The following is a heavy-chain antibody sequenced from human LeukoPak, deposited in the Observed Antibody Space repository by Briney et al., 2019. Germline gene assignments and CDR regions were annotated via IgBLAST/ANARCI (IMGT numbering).Heavy chain of an antibody. CDR1: GFTFSSYS. Sequence: GGSLRLSCAASGFTFSSYSMNWVRQAPGKGLEWVSYISSSSTIYYADSVKGRFTISRDNAKNSLYLQMNSLRDEDTAVYYCAATIRTRYWGQGTLVTVSS. D-gene: IGHD5-24*01. V-gene: IGHV3-48*02. CDR2: ISSSSTI. CDR3: AATIRTRY. J-gene: IGHJ4*02.